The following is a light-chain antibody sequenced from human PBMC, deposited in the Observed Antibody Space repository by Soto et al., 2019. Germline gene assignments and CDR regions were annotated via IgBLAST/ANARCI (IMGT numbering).Light chain of an antibody. V-gene: IGKV3-11*01. Sequence: EIVLTQSPATLSLSPGERATLSCRASQSVSSYLAWYQQKPGQAPRLLIYDASNRATGIPARFSGRGSGTDFTPTICSREPEDFAVYYCQQRSNWPYTFGQGTKLEIK. CDR1: QSVSSY. J-gene: IGKJ2*01. CDR3: QQRSNWPYT. CDR2: DAS.